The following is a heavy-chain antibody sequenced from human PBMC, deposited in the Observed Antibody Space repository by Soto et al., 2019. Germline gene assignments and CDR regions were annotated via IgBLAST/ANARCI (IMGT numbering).Heavy chain of an antibody. CDR2: INSDGSRT. Sequence: PGGSLRLSCAGAGFTFSNFAIHWVRQVPGKGLEWVSRINSDGSRTTFADSVKGRFTVSRDNAKYTLSLEMNSLRPEDTALYYCARDYNWNAFDYWGPGTLVTVS. D-gene: IGHD1-20*01. CDR3: ARDYNWNAFDY. J-gene: IGHJ4*02. V-gene: IGHV3-74*01. CDR1: GFTFSNFA.